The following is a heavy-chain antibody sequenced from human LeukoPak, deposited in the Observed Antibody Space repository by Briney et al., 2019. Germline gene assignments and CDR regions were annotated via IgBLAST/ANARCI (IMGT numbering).Heavy chain of an antibody. CDR2: ISSSSSYI. Sequence: GGSLRLSCAASGFTFSSYSMNWVRQAPGKGLEWVSSISSSSSYIYYADSVKGRFTISRDNAKNSLYLQMNSLRAEDTAVYYCAGQNSGSYSEIDYWGQGTLVTVSS. V-gene: IGHV3-21*01. CDR3: AGQNSGSYSEIDY. D-gene: IGHD1-26*01. J-gene: IGHJ4*02. CDR1: GFTFSSYS.